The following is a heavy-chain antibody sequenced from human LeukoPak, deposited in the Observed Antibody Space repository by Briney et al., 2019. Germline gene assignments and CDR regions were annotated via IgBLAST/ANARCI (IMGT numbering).Heavy chain of an antibody. CDR3: ARVKWYCSGGSCYRYYFDY. D-gene: IGHD2-15*01. Sequence: PGGSLRLSCAASGFTFSSYSMNWVRQAPGKGLEWASYISSSSTIYYADSVKGRFTISRDNAKNSLYLQMNSLRAEDTAVYYCARVKWYCSGGSCYRYYFDYWGQGTLVTVSS. V-gene: IGHV3-48*01. CDR2: ISSSSTI. J-gene: IGHJ4*02. CDR1: GFTFSSYS.